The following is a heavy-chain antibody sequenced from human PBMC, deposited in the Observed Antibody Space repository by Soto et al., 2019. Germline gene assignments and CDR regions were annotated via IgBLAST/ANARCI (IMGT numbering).Heavy chain of an antibody. D-gene: IGHD6-6*01. J-gene: IGHJ6*02. Sequence: LSCAASGFTFDDSAMHWVRQAPGKGLEWVSGISWNSGSIGYADSVKGRFTISRDNAKNSLYLQMNSLRAEDTALYYCARARPGPYYYYYGMDVWGQGTTVTVSS. V-gene: IGHV3-9*01. CDR3: ARARPGPYYYYYGMDV. CDR2: ISWNSGSI. CDR1: GFTFDDSA.